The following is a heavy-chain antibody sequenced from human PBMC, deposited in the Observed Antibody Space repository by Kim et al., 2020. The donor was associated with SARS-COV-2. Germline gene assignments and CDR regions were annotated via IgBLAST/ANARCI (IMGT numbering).Heavy chain of an antibody. V-gene: IGHV1-69*13. CDR3: ARTDIVVVPAAPGDYYYYYGMDV. Sequence: SVKVSCKASGGTFSSYAISWVRQAPGQGLEWMGGIIPIFGTANYAQKFQGRVTITADESTSTAYMELSSLRSEDTAVYYCARTDIVVVPAAPGDYYYYYGMDVWGQGTTVTVSS. J-gene: IGHJ6*02. D-gene: IGHD2-2*01. CDR2: IIPIFGTA. CDR1: GGTFSSYA.